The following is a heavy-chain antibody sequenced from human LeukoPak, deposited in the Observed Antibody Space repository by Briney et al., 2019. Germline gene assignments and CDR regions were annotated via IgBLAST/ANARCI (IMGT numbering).Heavy chain of an antibody. CDR1: GFTFSSYA. Sequence: GGSLRLSCATSGFTFSSYAMSWVRQAPGKGLEWVSAISGSGGSTYYADSVKGRFTISRDNSKNTLYLQMNSLRAEDTAVYYCAKSNDYGDYAFGYWGQGTLVTVSS. CDR3: AKSNDYGDYAFGY. CDR2: ISGSGGST. J-gene: IGHJ4*02. D-gene: IGHD4-17*01. V-gene: IGHV3-23*01.